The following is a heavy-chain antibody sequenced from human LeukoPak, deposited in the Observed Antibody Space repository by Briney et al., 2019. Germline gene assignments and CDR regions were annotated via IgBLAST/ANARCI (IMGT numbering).Heavy chain of an antibody. Sequence: SETLSLTCTVSGDSISSYYWSWIRQPPGKGLEWIGYIYYSGSTNYNPSFKSRVTISLDTSKNQFSLKLSSVTAADTAVYYCAGPSSAYEYWGQGILVTVSS. CDR2: IYYSGST. D-gene: IGHD2-15*01. V-gene: IGHV4-59*01. CDR1: GDSISSYY. J-gene: IGHJ4*02. CDR3: AGPSSAYEY.